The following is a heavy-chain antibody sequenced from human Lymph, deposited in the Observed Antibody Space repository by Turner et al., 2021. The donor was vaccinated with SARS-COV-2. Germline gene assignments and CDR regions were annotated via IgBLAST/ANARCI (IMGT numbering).Heavy chain of an antibody. CDR2: ISSSSSYI. Sequence: EVQLVESGGGLVKPGGSLRLSCAASDFSFSRYSMNWVRQAPGKGLEWVSSISSSSSYIYYADAVKGRFTISRDSAKNSLYLQMNSLRAEDTAVYYCARERYDSSGSESYYFDYWGQGTLVTVSS. CDR3: ARERYDSSGSESYYFDY. D-gene: IGHD3-22*01. V-gene: IGHV3-21*01. J-gene: IGHJ4*02. CDR1: DFSFSRYS.